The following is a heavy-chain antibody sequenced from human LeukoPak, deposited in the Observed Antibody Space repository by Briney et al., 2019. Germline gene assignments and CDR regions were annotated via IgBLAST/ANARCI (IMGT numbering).Heavy chain of an antibody. D-gene: IGHD3-10*01. Sequence: GGSLRLSCAASGFTFSSYAMNWVRQAPGKGLEWVSAITGGGSSTFYAGSVKRRFTISRDNSKNTLYLQMNGLRAEDTALYYCAKNPQGGYYGSGSYYWVYWGQGTLVTASS. V-gene: IGHV3-23*01. J-gene: IGHJ4*02. CDR1: GFTFSSYA. CDR2: ITGGGSST. CDR3: AKNPQGGYYGSGSYYWVY.